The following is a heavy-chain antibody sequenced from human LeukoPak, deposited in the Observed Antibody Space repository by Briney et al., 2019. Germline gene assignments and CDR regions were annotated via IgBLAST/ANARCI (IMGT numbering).Heavy chain of an antibody. J-gene: IGHJ4*02. D-gene: IGHD3-10*01. Sequence: PGRSPTLSCAASGLTFSSNATGWVRPAPGKGLEWVSAITVSGGSTYYADSVKGRFTNSRDNSRNTLYLHMNSLRAGDTAVYYWARAAYGSGSYTIDYWGQGTLVTVSS. CDR3: ARAAYGSGSYTIDY. V-gene: IGHV3-23*01. CDR1: GLTFSSNA. CDR2: ITVSGGST.